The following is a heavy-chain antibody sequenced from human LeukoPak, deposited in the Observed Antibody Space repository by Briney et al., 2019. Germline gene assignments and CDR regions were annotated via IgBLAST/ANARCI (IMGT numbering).Heavy chain of an antibody. CDR2: INAGNGNT. J-gene: IGHJ5*02. CDR1: GYTFTSYA. Sequence: ASVKVSCKASGYTFTSYAMHWVRQAPGQRLEWMGWINAGNGNTKYSQKFQGRVTITRDTSASTAYMELSSLRSEDTAVYYCATHGSYDYGDYNWFDPWGQGTLVTVSS. CDR3: ATHGSYDYGDYNWFDP. D-gene: IGHD4-17*01. V-gene: IGHV1-3*01.